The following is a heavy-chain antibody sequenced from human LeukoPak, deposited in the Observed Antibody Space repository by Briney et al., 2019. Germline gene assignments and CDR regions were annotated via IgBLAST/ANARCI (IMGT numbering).Heavy chain of an antibody. Sequence: SETLSLTCTVSGGSISSYYWTWIRQPAGKGLEWIGRIYTSGSTYYNPSLESQVTLSVDKSKNQFSLKLTSVTAADTAVYYCASYTSSGSYFDYWGQGTLVTVSS. V-gene: IGHV4-4*07. J-gene: IGHJ4*02. CDR1: GGSISSYY. CDR3: ASYTSSGSYFDY. D-gene: IGHD1-26*01. CDR2: IYTSGST.